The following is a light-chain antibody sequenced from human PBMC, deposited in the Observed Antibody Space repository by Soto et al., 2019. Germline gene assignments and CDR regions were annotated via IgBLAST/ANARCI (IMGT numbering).Light chain of an antibody. CDR1: SSDIDDYKY. V-gene: IGLV2-14*03. J-gene: IGLJ1*01. Sequence: QSALTQPASVSGSPGQSITISCTGTSSDIDDYKYVSWYQQHPGKAPKLMIYDVSNRPSGVSKRFSGSKSGNTASLTISGLQAEDEADYYCSSYASSSTLGVFGTGTKLTVL. CDR2: DVS. CDR3: SSYASSSTLGV.